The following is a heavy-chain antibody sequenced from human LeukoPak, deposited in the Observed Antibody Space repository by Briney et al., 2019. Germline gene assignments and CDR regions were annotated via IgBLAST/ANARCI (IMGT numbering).Heavy chain of an antibody. V-gene: IGHV1-69*04. J-gene: IGHJ3*02. CDR1: GGTFSSYA. CDR3: ARVDVDGSSWHLGAFDI. Sequence: SVKVSCKASGGTFSSYAISWVRQDPGQGLEWMGRIIPILGIANYAQKFQGRVTITADKSTSTAYMELSSLRSEDTAVYYCARVDVDGSSWHLGAFDIWGQGTMVTVSS. CDR2: IIPILGIA. D-gene: IGHD6-13*01.